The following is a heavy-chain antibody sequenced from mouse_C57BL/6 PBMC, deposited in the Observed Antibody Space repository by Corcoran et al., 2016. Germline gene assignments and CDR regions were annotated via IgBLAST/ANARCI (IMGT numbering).Heavy chain of an antibody. CDR1: GYSITSGYY. CDR2: ISYDGSN. CDR3: ARITTVVAGDY. V-gene: IGHV3-6*01. Sequence: DVQLQESGPGLVKPSQSLSLTCSVTGYSITSGYYWNWIRQFPGNKLECMGYISYDGSNNYNPSLKNRISITRDTSKNQFFLTLNSVTTEDTASYYCARITTVVAGDYWGQGTTLTVSS. D-gene: IGHD1-1*01. J-gene: IGHJ2*01.